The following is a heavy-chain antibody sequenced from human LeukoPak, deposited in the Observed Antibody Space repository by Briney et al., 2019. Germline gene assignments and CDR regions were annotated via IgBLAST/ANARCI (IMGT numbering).Heavy chain of an antibody. CDR3: ARDRYSWNDDSFDY. D-gene: IGHD1-20*01. CDR1: GYTFTSYG. CDR2: IIPIFGTA. Sequence: ASVKVSCTASGYTFTSYGISWVRQAPGQGLEWMGGIIPIFGTANYAQKFQGRVTMTRDTSTSTVYMELSSLRSEDTAVYYCARDRYSWNDDSFDYWGQGTLVTVSS. V-gene: IGHV1-69*05. J-gene: IGHJ4*02.